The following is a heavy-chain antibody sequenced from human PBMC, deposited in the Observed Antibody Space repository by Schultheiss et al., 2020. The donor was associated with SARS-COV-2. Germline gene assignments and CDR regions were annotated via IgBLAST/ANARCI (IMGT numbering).Heavy chain of an antibody. Sequence: LETLSLTCAVYGGSFSGYYWSWIRQPPGKGLEWIGEINHSGSTNYNPSLKSRVTISVDTSKNQFSLRLSAVTAADTAVYYCAREGTTSGYYYYWGQGILVTVSS. J-gene: IGHJ4*02. D-gene: IGHD3-22*01. CDR1: GGSFSGYY. V-gene: IGHV4-34*01. CDR3: AREGTTSGYYYY. CDR2: INHSGST.